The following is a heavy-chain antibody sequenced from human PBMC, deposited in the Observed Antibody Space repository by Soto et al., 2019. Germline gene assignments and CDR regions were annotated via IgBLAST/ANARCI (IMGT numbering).Heavy chain of an antibody. V-gene: IGHV4-61*01. J-gene: IGHJ4*02. CDR3: ARRGSTGWSTDH. CDR1: GDSVSSGSYY. Sequence: ETLSLTCTFSGDSVSSGSYYWICIRQPPGEGMEWIGYIFYSGATTYTNHPSVKSRVSISVDPSTNQFYARLSSVTAAGTALYYCARRGSTGWSTDHWGQGNMVPGSS. CDR2: IFYSGAT. D-gene: IGHD6-19*01.